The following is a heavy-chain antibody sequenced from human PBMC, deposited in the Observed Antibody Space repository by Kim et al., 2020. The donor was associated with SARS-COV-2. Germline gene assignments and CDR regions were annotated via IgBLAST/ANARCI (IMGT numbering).Heavy chain of an antibody. CDR2: IGSGGRTI. CDR1: GFASSDYL. J-gene: IGHJ4*02. V-gene: IGHV3-11*01. CDR3: ARAMGLDY. D-gene: IGHD2-8*01. Sequence: GGSLRLSCAASGFASSDYLMNWIRQAPGKGLEWLSYIGSGGRTIYYADSVKGRFTISRDNAKNSLYLQMNSLRAEDTAVYYCARAMGLDYWGQGTLVTVSS.